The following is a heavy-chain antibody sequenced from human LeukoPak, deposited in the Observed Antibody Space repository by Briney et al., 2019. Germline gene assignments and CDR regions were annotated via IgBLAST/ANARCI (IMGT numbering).Heavy chain of an antibody. CDR1: GGSISSGDYY. D-gene: IGHD2-2*01. V-gene: IGHV4-30-4*01. J-gene: IGHJ5*02. Sequence: SETLSLTCTVSGGSISSGDYYWSWIRQPPGKGLEWIGYIYYSGSTYYNPSLKSRVTISVDTSKNQFSLKLSSVTAADTAVYYCARAGPGFCSSTSCSASNWFDPWGQGTLVTVSS. CDR2: IYYSGST. CDR3: ARAGPGFCSSTSCSASNWFDP.